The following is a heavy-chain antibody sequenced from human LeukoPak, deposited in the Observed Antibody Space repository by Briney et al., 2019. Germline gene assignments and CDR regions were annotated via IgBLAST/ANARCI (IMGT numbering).Heavy chain of an antibody. D-gene: IGHD5-24*01. CDR1: GGSISSYY. CDR2: IYYSGST. CDR3: ARDEGRDGMDV. J-gene: IGHJ6*02. V-gene: IGHV4-59*01. Sequence: SETLSLTCTVSGGSISSYYWSWIRQPPGKGLEWIGYIYYSGSTNYNPSLKSRVTISVDTSKNQFSLKLSSVTAADTAVYYCARDEGRDGMDVWGQGTTVTVSS.